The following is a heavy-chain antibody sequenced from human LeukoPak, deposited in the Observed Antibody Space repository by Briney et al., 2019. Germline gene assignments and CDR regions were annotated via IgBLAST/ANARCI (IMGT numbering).Heavy chain of an antibody. V-gene: IGHV1-69*05. J-gene: IGHJ5*02. CDR1: GGSFGDFA. Sequence: SVKVSCKASGGSFGDFAIIWVRQAPGHGLEWMGRSVPMSDTKDYAQKFQGRVTFTTDESTTTAHMELSNLSPEDSAVYYCAATSIIFNWFDHWGQGTLVTVSS. CDR3: AATSIIFNWFDH. D-gene: IGHD1-14*01. CDR2: SVPMSDTK.